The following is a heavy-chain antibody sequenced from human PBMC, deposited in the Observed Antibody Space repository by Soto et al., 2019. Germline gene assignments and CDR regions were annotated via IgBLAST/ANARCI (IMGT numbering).Heavy chain of an antibody. D-gene: IGHD1-20*01. V-gene: IGHV1-18*01. CDR1: GYTFSSHG. CDR3: ARDNFDTPKWFDT. CDR2: ISVYNDNT. Sequence: QDHLVQSGAEVKKPGASVKVSCKASGYTFSSHGISWVRQAPGQGLEWMGWISVYNDNTLYAQKFQDRVTMATDISRSTAYMELRSLRFDDPAVYFCARDNFDTPKWFDTWGQGTLVTVSS. J-gene: IGHJ5*02.